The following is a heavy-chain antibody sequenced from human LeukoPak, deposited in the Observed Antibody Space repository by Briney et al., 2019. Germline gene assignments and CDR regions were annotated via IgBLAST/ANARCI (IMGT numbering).Heavy chain of an antibody. CDR2: FDPEDGET. CDR3: ATEWKLAAPNLHAFDI. D-gene: IGHD2-15*01. Sequence: ASVKVSCKVSGYTLTELSMHWVRQAPGKGLEWMGGFDPEDGETIYAQKFQGRVTMTEDTSTDTAYMELSSLRSEDTAVYYCATEWKLAAPNLHAFDIWAKGQWSPSLQ. J-gene: IGHJ3*02. V-gene: IGHV1-24*01. CDR1: GYTLTELS.